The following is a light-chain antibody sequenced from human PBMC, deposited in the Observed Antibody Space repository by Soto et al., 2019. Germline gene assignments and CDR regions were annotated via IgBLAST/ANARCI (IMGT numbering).Light chain of an antibody. CDR3: QQTNGSPLT. J-gene: IGKJ4*01. V-gene: IGKV1-39*01. CDR2: SAS. Sequence: PMTQSPSSLSASVGDRVTITCRASQSISNFLNWYQQRPGKAPKLLIYSASSLQSGVPSRFSGSGSGTDFSLTISSLQPEDFATYYCQQTNGSPLTFGGGTKVEIK. CDR1: QSISNF.